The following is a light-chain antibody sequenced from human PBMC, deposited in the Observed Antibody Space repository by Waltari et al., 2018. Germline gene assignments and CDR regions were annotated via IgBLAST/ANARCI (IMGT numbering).Light chain of an antibody. J-gene: IGLJ7*01. V-gene: IGLV8-61*01. CDR1: SGSVSTSNY. Sequence: TVVTQEPSLSVSPGGTVILTCGLNSGSVSTSNYPSWYQQTPGQAPRMLIYSTNHRPSVVPDRFSSYILGNKAALTITGAQADDESHYYCALFMASGISVFGGGTKLTVL. CDR2: STN. CDR3: ALFMASGISV.